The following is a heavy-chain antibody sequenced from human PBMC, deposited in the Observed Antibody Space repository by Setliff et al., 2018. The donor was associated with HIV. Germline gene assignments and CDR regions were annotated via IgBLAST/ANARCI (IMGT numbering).Heavy chain of an antibody. Sequence: LRLSCAASGFASSGFAFSHYWMHWVRQAPGKGLVWVSRITNDVSATTYADFVKGRFTISRDNAKNIVYLQMNSLRVEDTAIYYCTTGPYNGYSYWGQGTLVTVLL. D-gene: IGHD5-12*01. CDR1: GFAFSHYW. CDR3: TTGPYNGYSY. CDR2: ITNDVSAT. J-gene: IGHJ4*02. V-gene: IGHV3-74*01.